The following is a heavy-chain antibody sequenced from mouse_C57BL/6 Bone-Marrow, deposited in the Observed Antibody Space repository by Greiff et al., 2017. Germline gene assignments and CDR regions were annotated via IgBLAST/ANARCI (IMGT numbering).Heavy chain of an antibody. J-gene: IGHJ2*01. CDR2: ISSGGDYI. D-gene: IGHD1-1*01. Sequence: DVHLVESGEGLVKPGGSLKLSCAASGFTFSSYAMSWVRQTPEKRLEWVAYISSGGDYIYYADTVKGRFTISRDNARNTLYLQMSSLKSEDTAMYYCTRVYYGSSLYFDYWGQGTTLTVSS. V-gene: IGHV5-9-1*02. CDR1: GFTFSSYA. CDR3: TRVYYGSSLYFDY.